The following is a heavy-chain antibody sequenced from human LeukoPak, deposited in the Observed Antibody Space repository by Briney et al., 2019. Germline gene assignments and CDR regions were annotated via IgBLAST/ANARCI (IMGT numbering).Heavy chain of an antibody. J-gene: IGHJ1*01. D-gene: IGHD3-22*01. CDR2: IKSDGST. V-gene: IGHV3-74*01. CDR1: GFTFSSYW. Sequence: GGSLRLSCAASGFTFSSYWMHWVRQAPGKGLVWVSRIKSDGSTSDADSVKGRFTISRDNAKNTVSLQMNSLRAEDTGVYYCARAPSEIGGYYPEYFRHWGQGTLVTVSP. CDR3: ARAPSEIGGYYPEYFRH.